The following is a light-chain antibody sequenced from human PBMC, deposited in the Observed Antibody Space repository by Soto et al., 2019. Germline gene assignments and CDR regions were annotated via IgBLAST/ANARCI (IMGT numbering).Light chain of an antibody. CDR3: QQTNSRPLS. CDR1: QTIRRY. J-gene: IGKJ2*01. V-gene: IGKV1-39*01. CDR2: GTS. Sequence: DIQMTQSPSSLSASVGDRVTITCRASQTIRRYLNWYQHKPGKPPKILIYGTSNLQSRVPSLFSGSGSGTDFTLTISSLQPEDFANYYCQQTNSRPLSFGQGTKLEIK.